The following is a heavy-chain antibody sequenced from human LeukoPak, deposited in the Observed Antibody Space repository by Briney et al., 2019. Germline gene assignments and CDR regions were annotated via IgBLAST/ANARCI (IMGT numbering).Heavy chain of an antibody. CDR3: ASRKLGNDY. CDR2: IYTSGRT. D-gene: IGHD7-27*01. V-gene: IGHV4-61*02. CDR1: GGSISSGSYY. J-gene: IGHJ4*02. Sequence: SETLSLTCTVSGGSISSGSYYWSWIRQPAGKGLEWIGRIYTSGRTNYNPSLKSRITISVDTSKTQFPLKLSSVTAADTADYYCASRKLGNDYWGQGTLVTVSS.